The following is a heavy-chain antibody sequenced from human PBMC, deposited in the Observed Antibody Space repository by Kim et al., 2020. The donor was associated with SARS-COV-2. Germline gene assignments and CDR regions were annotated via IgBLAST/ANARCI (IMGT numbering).Heavy chain of an antibody. D-gene: IGHD6-19*01. Sequence: PILGIANYAQKFRGRVTITADKSTSTAYMELSSLRSEDTAVYYCARGGAGWGQGTLVTVSS. V-gene: IGHV1-69*04. CDR3: ARGGAG. J-gene: IGHJ4*02. CDR2: PILGIA.